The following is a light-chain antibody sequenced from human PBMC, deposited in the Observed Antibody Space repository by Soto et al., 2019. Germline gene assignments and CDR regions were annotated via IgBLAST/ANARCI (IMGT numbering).Light chain of an antibody. J-gene: IGKJ2*01. CDR3: QQYNGYSHT. CDR1: QSISNW. V-gene: IGKV1-5*03. Sequence: DLQMTQSPSTMSASVGDRVTITCRASQSISNWLAWYQQKPGKAPKLVIYKASSLESGVPSRFSGSGSGTEFTLTISSLQPEDFATYYCQQYNGYSHTFGQGTKLEIK. CDR2: KAS.